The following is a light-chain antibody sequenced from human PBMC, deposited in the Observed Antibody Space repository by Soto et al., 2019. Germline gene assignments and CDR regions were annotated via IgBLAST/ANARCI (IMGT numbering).Light chain of an antibody. CDR3: LQHRRYPWT. V-gene: IGKV1-17*03. J-gene: IGKJ1*01. CDR2: AAS. CDR1: QDINDY. Sequence: DIQMTQSPSAMSASIGDRVTITCRASQDINDYLAWYQQKPGKAPKRLIYAASRLQSGVPSRFSGSGSGTEFTLPISRLQPEDFATYYCLQHRRYPWTFGQGTKVEIK.